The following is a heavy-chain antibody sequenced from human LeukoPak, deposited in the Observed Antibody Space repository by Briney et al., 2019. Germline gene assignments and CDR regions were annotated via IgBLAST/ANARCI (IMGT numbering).Heavy chain of an antibody. Sequence: ASVKVSCKVSGYTLTELSMHWVRQAPGKGLEWMGGFDPEDGETIYAQKFQGRVTMTEDTSTDTAYMELSSLRSEDTAIYYCARNIVGPRQVDYWGQGTLVTVSS. CDR3: ARNIVGPRQVDY. D-gene: IGHD1-26*01. CDR1: GYTLTELS. CDR2: FDPEDGET. V-gene: IGHV1-24*01. J-gene: IGHJ4*02.